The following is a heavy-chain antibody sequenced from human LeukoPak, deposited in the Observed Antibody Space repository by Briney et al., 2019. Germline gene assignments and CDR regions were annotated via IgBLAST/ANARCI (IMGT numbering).Heavy chain of an antibody. D-gene: IGHD5-24*01. CDR3: ARIQLWPNDAFDI. J-gene: IGHJ3*02. CDR1: GYTFTDYF. V-gene: IGHV1-2*02. CDR2: INPNNGDT. Sequence: ASVTVSYMPSGYTFTDYFMHRVRQAPGQGVECMGWINPNNGDTNYVQKFQGRVTMTRDTSISTAYMELSRLTSDDTAVYYCARIQLWPNDAFDIWGQGTMVTVSS.